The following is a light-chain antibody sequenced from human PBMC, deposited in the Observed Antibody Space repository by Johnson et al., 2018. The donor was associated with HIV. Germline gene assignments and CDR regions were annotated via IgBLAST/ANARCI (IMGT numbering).Light chain of an antibody. CDR1: SSNIGSTT. J-gene: IGLJ1*01. V-gene: IGLV1-44*01. CDR3: AAWDDSLNVYV. CDR2: RNN. Sequence: QSVLTQPPSASGTPGQRVTISCSGSSSNIGSTTVNWYQQLPGTAPKLLIYRNNQRPSGVPDRLSGSRSGTSASLAISGLQAEDEADYYCAAWDDSLNVYVFGTGTKVTVL.